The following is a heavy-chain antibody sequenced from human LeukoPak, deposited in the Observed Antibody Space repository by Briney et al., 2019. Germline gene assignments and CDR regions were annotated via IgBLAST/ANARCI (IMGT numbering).Heavy chain of an antibody. V-gene: IGHV1-18*04. CDR1: GYTLTSYY. D-gene: IGHD3-10*01. Sequence: ASVKVSCKASGYTLTSYYMHWVRQAPGQGLEWMGWISAYNGNTNYAQKLQGRVTMTTDTSTSTAYMELRSLRSDDTAVYYCARETMVRGVFDYWGQGTLVTVSS. CDR3: ARETMVRGVFDY. J-gene: IGHJ4*02. CDR2: ISAYNGNT.